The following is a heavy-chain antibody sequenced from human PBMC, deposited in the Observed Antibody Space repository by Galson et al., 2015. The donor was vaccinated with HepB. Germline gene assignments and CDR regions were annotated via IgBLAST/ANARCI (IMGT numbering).Heavy chain of an antibody. Sequence: SLRLSCAASGFTFSSYGMHWVRQAPGKGLEWVAVIWYDGSNKYYADSVKGRFTISRDNSKNTLYLQMNSLRAEDTAVYYCARAPEEYGDYGTYWGQGTLVTVSS. V-gene: IGHV3-33*01. D-gene: IGHD4-17*01. J-gene: IGHJ4*02. CDR1: GFTFSSYG. CDR2: IWYDGSNK. CDR3: ARAPEEYGDYGTY.